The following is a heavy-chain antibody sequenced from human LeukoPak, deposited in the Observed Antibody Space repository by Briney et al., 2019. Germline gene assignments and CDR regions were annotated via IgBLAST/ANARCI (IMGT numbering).Heavy chain of an antibody. V-gene: IGHV4-59*11. CDR2: ISYIEST. J-gene: IGHJ3*01. Sequence: SETLSLTCTVSGGSFTTHYWSWIRQPPGKGLEWIGYISYIESTNYNLSLKSRVTISIDASKSEVSLMLTSVTAADTAVYYCASDSISMNAFDAWGQGTMVTVSS. D-gene: IGHD3-22*01. CDR3: ASDSISMNAFDA. CDR1: GGSFTTHY.